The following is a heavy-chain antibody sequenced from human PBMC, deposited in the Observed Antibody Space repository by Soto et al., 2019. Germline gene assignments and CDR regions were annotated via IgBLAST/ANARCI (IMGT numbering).Heavy chain of an antibody. J-gene: IGHJ6*02. CDR2: ISGGGGTT. V-gene: IGHV3-23*01. CDR1: GFTFSSYV. CDR3: AKDGSPYYYYGMDV. Sequence: EVQLLESGGGLVQPGGSLRLSCAASGFTFSSYVMSWVRQAPGKGLEWVSAISGGGGTTYYADSVKGRFTISRDNSKNTLYLQMTSLRAEDTALYYCAKDGSPYYYYGMDVWGQGTTVTVSS.